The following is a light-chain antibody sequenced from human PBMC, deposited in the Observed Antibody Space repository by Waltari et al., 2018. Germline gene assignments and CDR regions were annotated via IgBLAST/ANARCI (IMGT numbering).Light chain of an antibody. CDR3: SSYTSSGTVV. Sequence: QSALTQPASVSGSPGQSIAISCTGTNSDVGGSQFVSWYQQPPGKAPQLMIYDVTKRPPGVSDRFSGSKSDNTASLTISGLQAGDEADYYCSSYTSSGTVVFGGGTKLTVL. CDR1: NSDVGGSQF. J-gene: IGLJ2*01. V-gene: IGLV2-14*01. CDR2: DVT.